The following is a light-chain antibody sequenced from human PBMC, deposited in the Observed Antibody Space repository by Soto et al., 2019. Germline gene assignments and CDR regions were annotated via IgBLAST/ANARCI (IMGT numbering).Light chain of an antibody. Sequence: IQMTQSPSSLSASVGDRVTITCRASQGIRNDLGWYQQEPGKAPKLLIYKASTLKSGVPSRFSGSGSGTEFTLTISSLQPDDFATYYCQHYNSYSEAFGQGTKVDIK. J-gene: IGKJ1*01. CDR1: QGIRND. CDR2: KAS. V-gene: IGKV1-5*03. CDR3: QHYNSYSEA.